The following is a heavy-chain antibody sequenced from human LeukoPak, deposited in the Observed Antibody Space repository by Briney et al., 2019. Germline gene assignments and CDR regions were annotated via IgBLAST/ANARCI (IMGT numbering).Heavy chain of an antibody. V-gene: IGHV3-33*08. D-gene: IGHD5-24*01. Sequence: GGSLRLSCAASGFTFSNVWMNWVRQAPGRGLEWVAVIWSDGSEKYYADSVKGRFTISRDNSNSTLFLQMHSLRGEDTAVYYCARWLQDYWGQGTLVTVSS. CDR2: IWSDGSEK. J-gene: IGHJ4*02. CDR3: ARWLQDY. CDR1: GFTFSNVW.